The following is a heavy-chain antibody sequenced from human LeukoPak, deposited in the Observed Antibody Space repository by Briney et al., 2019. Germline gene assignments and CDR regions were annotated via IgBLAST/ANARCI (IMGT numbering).Heavy chain of an antibody. D-gene: IGHD4-17*01. Sequence: SETLSLTCTVSGGSISSYYWSWIRQPPGKGLECIGYIYYSGTTNYNPSLKSRVTISVDTSKNQFSLKLRSVTAADTAVYYCARGGDHLFDYWGQGTLVTVSS. V-gene: IGHV4-59*01. J-gene: IGHJ4*02. CDR3: ARGGDHLFDY. CDR2: IYYSGTT. CDR1: GGSISSYY.